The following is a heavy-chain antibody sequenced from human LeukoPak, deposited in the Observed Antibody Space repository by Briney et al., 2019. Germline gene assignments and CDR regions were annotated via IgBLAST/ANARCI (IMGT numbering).Heavy chain of an antibody. J-gene: IGHJ3*02. Sequence: PGGSLRLSCAASGFTFSDYYMSWIRHAPGKGLERVSYIGSSSSYTNYADSVKGRFTISRDNAKNSLYLQMNSLRAEDTAVYYCARDRHAVVTESNDAFDIWGQGTMVTVSS. CDR3: ARDRHAVVTESNDAFDI. CDR2: IGSSSSYT. CDR1: GFTFSDYY. V-gene: IGHV3-11*05. D-gene: IGHD2-21*02.